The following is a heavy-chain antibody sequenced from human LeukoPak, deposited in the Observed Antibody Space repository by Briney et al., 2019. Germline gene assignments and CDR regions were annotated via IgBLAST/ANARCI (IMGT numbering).Heavy chain of an antibody. CDR1: GFTFSSYD. CDR2: ISDDGANK. D-gene: IGHD6-6*01. CDR3: AKDSSSSNYYYGMDV. Sequence: PGRSLRLSCAASGFTFSSYDMHWVRQAPGKGLEWVARISDDGANKYYVDSVKGRVTIARDNSKNTLFLQMNSLRAEDTAVYYCAKDSSSSNYYYGMDVWGQGTTVTVSS. V-gene: IGHV3-30*18. J-gene: IGHJ6*02.